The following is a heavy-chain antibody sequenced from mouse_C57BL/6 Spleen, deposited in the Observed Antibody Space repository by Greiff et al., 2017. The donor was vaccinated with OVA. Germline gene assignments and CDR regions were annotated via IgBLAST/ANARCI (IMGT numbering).Heavy chain of an antibody. CDR1: GYTFTDYY. CDR3: ARGLRRYFGV. J-gene: IGHJ1*03. D-gene: IGHD2-2*01. Sequence: VQLQQSGPELVKPGASVKISCKASGYTFTDYYMNWVKQSHGKSLEWIGDINPNNGGTSYNQKFKGKATLTVDKSSSTAYMELRSLTSEDSAVYYCARGLRRYFGVWGTGTTVTVSS. V-gene: IGHV1-26*01. CDR2: INPNNGGT.